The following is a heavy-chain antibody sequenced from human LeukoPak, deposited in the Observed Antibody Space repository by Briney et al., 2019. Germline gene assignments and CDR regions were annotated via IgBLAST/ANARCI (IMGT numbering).Heavy chain of an antibody. D-gene: IGHD2-21*02. CDR1: GGSFSGYY. V-gene: IGHV4-34*01. Sequence: NASETLSLTCPVYGGSFSGYYWSWIRQPPGKGLEWIGEINHSGSTNYNPSLKSRVTISVDTSKNQFSLKLSSVTAADTAVYYCARGRHIVVVTAIRYWGQGTLVTVSS. J-gene: IGHJ4*02. CDR3: ARGRHIVVVTAIRY. CDR2: INHSGST.